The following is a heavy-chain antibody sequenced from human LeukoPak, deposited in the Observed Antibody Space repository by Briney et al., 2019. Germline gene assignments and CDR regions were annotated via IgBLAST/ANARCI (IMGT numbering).Heavy chain of an antibody. Sequence: GGSLRLSCAASGFTFGSYAMSWVRQAPGTGLEWVSATSGGGVSTYYADSVKGRFTISRDNSKNTLYLQMNSLRAEYTAVYYCAKARSSSSPFDYWGQGTLVTVSS. CDR3: AKARSSSSPFDY. D-gene: IGHD6-6*01. V-gene: IGHV3-23*01. J-gene: IGHJ4*02. CDR2: TSGGGVST. CDR1: GFTFGSYA.